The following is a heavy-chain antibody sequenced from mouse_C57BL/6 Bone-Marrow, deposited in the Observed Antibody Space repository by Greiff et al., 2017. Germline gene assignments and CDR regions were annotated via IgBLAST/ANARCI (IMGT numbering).Heavy chain of an antibody. CDR1: GFTFSNYW. CDR2: IRLKSDNYAT. V-gene: IGHV6-3*01. J-gene: IGHJ4*01. Sequence: EVKVVESGGGLVKPGGSMKLSCVASGFTFSNYWMNWVRQSPEKGLEWVAQIRLKSDNYATHYAESVKGRFTISRDDSKSSVYLQMNNLRAYDTVIYYCTCRGGDYAMDYWGQGTSVTVSS. CDR3: TCRGGDYAMDY.